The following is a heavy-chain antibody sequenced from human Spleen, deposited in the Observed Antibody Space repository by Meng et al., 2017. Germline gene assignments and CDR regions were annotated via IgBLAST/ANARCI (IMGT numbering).Heavy chain of an antibody. D-gene: IGHD6-13*01. CDR2: INHSGST. Sequence: QVQLQQWGAGLLKPSETLSLTCFVSGGSFSDYYWSWIRQPPGKGLEWIGEINHSGSTNYNPSLKSRVTISVDTSKNQFSLKLSSVTAADTAVYYCARVRSSSWHYFDYWGQGTLVTVSS. V-gene: IGHV4-34*01. CDR1: GGSFSDYY. J-gene: IGHJ4*02. CDR3: ARVRSSSWHYFDY.